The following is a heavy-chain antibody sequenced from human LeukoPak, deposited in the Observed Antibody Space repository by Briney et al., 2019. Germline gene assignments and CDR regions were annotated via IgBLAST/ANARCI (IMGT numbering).Heavy chain of an antibody. Sequence: GGPLRLSCAASGFTVSSNYMSWVRQAPGKGLEWVSVIYSGGSTYYADSVKGRFTISRDNSKNTLYLQMNSLRAEDTAVYYCARDSGYCSGGSCYSVFDYWGQGTLVTVSS. J-gene: IGHJ4*02. CDR2: IYSGGST. CDR1: GFTVSSNY. D-gene: IGHD2-15*01. CDR3: ARDSGYCSGGSCYSVFDY. V-gene: IGHV3-66*01.